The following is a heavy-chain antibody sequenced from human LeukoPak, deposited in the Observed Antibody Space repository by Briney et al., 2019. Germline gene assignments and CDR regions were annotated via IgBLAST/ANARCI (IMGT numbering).Heavy chain of an antibody. D-gene: IGHD2-2*01. J-gene: IGHJ4*02. CDR1: GFTFISYD. CDR2: ISYDGSNK. V-gene: IGHV3-30*18. CDR3: AKNIPNCSSTSCPLDY. Sequence: PGGSLRLSCAAPGFTFISYDIHWVRQAPGKGLEWVAVISYDGSNKYYADSVKGRFTISRDNSKNTLYLQVNSLRTEDTAVYYCAKNIPNCSSTSCPLDYWGQGTLVTVSS.